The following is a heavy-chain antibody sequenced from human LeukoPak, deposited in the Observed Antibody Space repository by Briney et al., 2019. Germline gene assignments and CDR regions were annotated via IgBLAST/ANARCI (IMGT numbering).Heavy chain of an antibody. Sequence: GGSLRLSCAASGFSFRNAWMSWVRQAPGKGLEWVGRIKSKSDGGTTDYAAPVNGRFTISRDDSKNTLYLQMNSLKTEDTVVYYCATPGSLFDYWGQGTLVTVSS. CDR1: GFSFRNAW. CDR3: ATPGSLFDY. J-gene: IGHJ4*02. V-gene: IGHV3-15*01. D-gene: IGHD3-10*01. CDR2: IKSKSDGGTT.